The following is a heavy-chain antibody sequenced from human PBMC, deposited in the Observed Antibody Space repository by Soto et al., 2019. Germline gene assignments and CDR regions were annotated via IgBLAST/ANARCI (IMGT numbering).Heavy chain of an antibody. Sequence: EVQLVASGGDLVQPGGSLRISCAASGFTFSAHWLTWVRQALGKGLEYVATLNQDGSQKYYVDSVKGRFTISRDNARNSLYLQMNSLRVEDTAVYFCVRESCVGGWCKGYFQEWGQGTRVTVSS. D-gene: IGHD2-21*01. J-gene: IGHJ1*01. CDR3: VRESCVGGWCKGYFQE. V-gene: IGHV3-7*05. CDR2: LNQDGSQK. CDR1: GFTFSAHW.